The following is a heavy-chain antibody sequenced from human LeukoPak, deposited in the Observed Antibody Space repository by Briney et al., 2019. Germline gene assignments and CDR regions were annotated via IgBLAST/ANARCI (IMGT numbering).Heavy chain of an antibody. J-gene: IGHJ4*02. CDR3: ARHGYGDYTYYFDY. Sequence: PSVTLSLTCTVSGCSISSSSYYWGWIRQPPGKRLGWNGSIYYSGSTYYNPSLKTRVTISVDTSMNQFSLKLSSVTAADTAVYYCARHGYGDYTYYFDYWGQGTLVTVSS. CDR2: IYYSGST. CDR1: GCSISSSSYY. V-gene: IGHV4-39*01. D-gene: IGHD4-17*01.